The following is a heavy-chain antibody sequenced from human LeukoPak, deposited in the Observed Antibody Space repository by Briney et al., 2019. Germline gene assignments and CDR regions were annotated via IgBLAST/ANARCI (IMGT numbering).Heavy chain of an antibody. CDR2: VYSGGNT. CDR1: GFTFSLYA. V-gene: IGHV3-23*03. D-gene: IGHD4-17*01. J-gene: IGHJ2*01. Sequence: QTGGSLRLSCAASGFTFSLYAMSWVRQAPGKGLEWVSVVYSGGNTYYADSVKGRFTISRDNSKNTLYLQMNSLRAEDTAVYYCARDPSYGDYPYWYFDLWGRGTLVTVSS. CDR3: ARDPSYGDYPYWYFDL.